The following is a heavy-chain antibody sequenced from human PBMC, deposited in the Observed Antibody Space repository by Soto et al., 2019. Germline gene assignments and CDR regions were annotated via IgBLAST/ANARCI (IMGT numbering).Heavy chain of an antibody. J-gene: IGHJ3*02. V-gene: IGHV1-3*01. CDR1: GYTFTSYA. Sequence: ASVKVSCKASGYTFTSYAMHWVRQAPGQRLEWMGWVNAGNGNTKYSQKFQGRVTITRDTSASTAYMELSSLRFEDTAVYFCATAIADDAFDIWGRGTMVTVSS. CDR2: VNAGNGNT. D-gene: IGHD2-2*01. CDR3: ATAIADDAFDI.